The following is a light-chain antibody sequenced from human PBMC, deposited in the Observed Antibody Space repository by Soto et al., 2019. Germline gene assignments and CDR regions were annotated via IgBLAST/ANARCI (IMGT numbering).Light chain of an antibody. J-gene: IGKJ1*01. CDR2: NSL. CDR1: RSVSTN. V-gene: IGKV3-15*01. Sequence: EIVMTHSPTTLSVSPGEIATLSCRASRSVSTNLAWYQQKPGQPPRLVIYNSLSRAAGVPARFSGSGSGTEFTLTISSLQSEDVAVYYCQHYNKWPPWTFGQGTKVDIK. CDR3: QHYNKWPPWT.